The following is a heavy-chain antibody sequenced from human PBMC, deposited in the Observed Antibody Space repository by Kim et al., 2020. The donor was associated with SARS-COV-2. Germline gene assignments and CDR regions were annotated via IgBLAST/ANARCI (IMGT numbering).Heavy chain of an antibody. CDR2: IKSKTDGGTT. D-gene: IGHD3-10*01. Sequence: GGSLRLSCAASGFTFSNAWMSWVRQAPGKGLEWVGRIKSKTDGGTTDYAAPAKGRFTISRDDSTNILYLQMNSLETEDTAVYFCTTAGGEYYYGSGSYLDYWGQGTLVTVSS. V-gene: IGHV3-15*01. CDR3: TTAGGEYYYGSGSYLDY. J-gene: IGHJ4*02. CDR1: GFTFSNAW.